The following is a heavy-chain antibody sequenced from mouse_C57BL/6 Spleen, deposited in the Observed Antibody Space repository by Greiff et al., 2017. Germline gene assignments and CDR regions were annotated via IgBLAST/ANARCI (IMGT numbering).Heavy chain of an antibody. D-gene: IGHD4-1*01. CDR3: AITGNYAMGY. Sequence: EVQVVESGGGLVKPGGSLKLSCAASGFTFSDYGMHWVRQAPEKGLEWVAYISSGSSTIYYADTVKGRFTISRDNAKNALFLQMTSLRSEDTAMYYCAITGNYAMGYWGQGTSVTVSS. CDR1: GFTFSDYG. CDR2: ISSGSSTI. J-gene: IGHJ4*01. V-gene: IGHV5-17*01.